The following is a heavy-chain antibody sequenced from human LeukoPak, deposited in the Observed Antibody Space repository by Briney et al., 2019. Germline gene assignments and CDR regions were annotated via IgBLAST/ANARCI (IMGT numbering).Heavy chain of an antibody. J-gene: IGHJ6*02. CDR3: ARDQGYSYGYYYGMDV. D-gene: IGHD5-18*01. CDR1: GFTFSSYA. CDR2: ISSNGGST. V-gene: IGHV3-64*01. Sequence: GGSLRLSCAASGFTFSSYAMHWVRQAPGKGLEYVSAISSNGGSTYYANSVKGRFTISRDNSKNTLYLQMGSLRAEDMAVYYCARDQGYSYGYYYGMDVWGQGTTVTVSS.